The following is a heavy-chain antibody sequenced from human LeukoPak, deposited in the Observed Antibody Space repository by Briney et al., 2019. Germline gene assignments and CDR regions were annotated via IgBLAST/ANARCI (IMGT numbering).Heavy chain of an antibody. CDR2: ISSSSSTI. V-gene: IGHV3-48*01. J-gene: IGHJ6*03. CDR1: GFTFSSYS. CDR3: AREQQWLVYMDV. Sequence: PGGSLRLSCAASGFTFSSYSMNWVRQAPGKGLEWVSYISSSSSTIYYADSVKGRFTISRDNAKNSLYLQMNSRRAEDTAVYYCAREQQWLVYMDVWGKGTTVTVSS. D-gene: IGHD6-19*01.